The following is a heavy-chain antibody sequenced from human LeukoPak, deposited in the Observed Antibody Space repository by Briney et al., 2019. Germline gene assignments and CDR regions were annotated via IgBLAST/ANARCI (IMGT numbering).Heavy chain of an antibody. Sequence: ASVKVSCKASGYTFTSYDINWVRQATGQGLEWMGWMNPNSGNTGYAQKFQGRVTITADKSTSTAYMELSSLRSEDTAVYYCAREYYDFWSAPYGKYWYFDLWGRGTLVTVSS. CDR2: MNPNSGNT. CDR1: GYTFTSYD. D-gene: IGHD3-3*01. V-gene: IGHV1-8*01. J-gene: IGHJ2*01. CDR3: AREYYDFWSAPYGKYWYFDL.